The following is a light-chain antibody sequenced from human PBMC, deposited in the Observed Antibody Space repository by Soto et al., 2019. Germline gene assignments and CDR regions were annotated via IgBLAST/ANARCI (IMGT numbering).Light chain of an antibody. CDR1: TGAVTSGYY. Sequence: QAVVTQEPSLTVSPGGTVTLTCASSTGAVTSGYYPNWFQQKPGQAPRPLIYSTINRHSWTPARFSGSLLGDKAALTVSGVQPEDEADYYCLLYFDSAHLGVFGGGTKLTVL. CDR2: STI. V-gene: IGLV7-43*01. J-gene: IGLJ3*02. CDR3: LLYFDSAHLGV.